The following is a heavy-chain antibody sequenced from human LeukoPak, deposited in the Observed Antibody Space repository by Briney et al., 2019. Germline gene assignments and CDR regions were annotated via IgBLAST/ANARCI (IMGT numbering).Heavy chain of an antibody. CDR1: GFTFSSYW. Sequence: PGGSLRLSCAASGFTFSSYWMHWVRQVPGKGRVWVSRINSDGSSTSYADSVKGRFTISRDNAKNTLYVQMNSLRAEDTAVYYCSTDSGHAFDIWGRGTMVTVSS. J-gene: IGHJ3*02. CDR3: STDSGHAFDI. V-gene: IGHV3-74*01. D-gene: IGHD3-10*01. CDR2: INSDGSST.